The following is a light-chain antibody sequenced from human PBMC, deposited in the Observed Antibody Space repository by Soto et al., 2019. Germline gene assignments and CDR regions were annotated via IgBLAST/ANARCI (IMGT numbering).Light chain of an antibody. CDR3: QHNRNLPVT. J-gene: IGKJ4*01. V-gene: IGKV3-20*01. CDR1: QSVNSDD. CDR2: GTS. Sequence: VLTQSPGTLSLFPGERATLFCRAGQSVNSDDLAWYQQKPGQAPRLLIYGTSSRGTGVPDRFSGSGSGTDFTLTINGLGPEDLAMYYCQHNRNLPVTFGGGTKVEI.